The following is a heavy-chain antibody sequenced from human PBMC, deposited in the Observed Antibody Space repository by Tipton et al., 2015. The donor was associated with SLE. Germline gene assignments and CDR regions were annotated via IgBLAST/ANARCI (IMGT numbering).Heavy chain of an antibody. Sequence: TLSLTCAVYGGSFSGYYWSWIRQPPGKGLEWIGEINHSGSTNYNPSLKSRVTISVDTSKNQFSLKLSSVTAADTAVYYCARDSGLLGYYWGQGTLVTVSS. D-gene: IGHD2-21*01. CDR2: INHSGST. V-gene: IGHV4-34*01. J-gene: IGHJ4*02. CDR1: GGSFSGYY. CDR3: ARDSGLLGYY.